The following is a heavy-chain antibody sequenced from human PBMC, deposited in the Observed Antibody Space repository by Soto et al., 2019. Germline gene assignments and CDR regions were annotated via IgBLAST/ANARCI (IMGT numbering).Heavy chain of an antibody. J-gene: IGHJ4*02. CDR3: ARQMSYCSGGSCYGGFDY. Sequence: PGESLKISCKGSGYSFTSYWIGWVRQMPWKGLEWMGIIYPGDSDTRYSPSFQGQVTISADKSISTAYLQWSSLKASDTAMYYCARQMSYCSGGSCYGGFDYWGQGTLVTVSS. D-gene: IGHD2-15*01. CDR1: GYSFTSYW. CDR2: IYPGDSDT. V-gene: IGHV5-51*01.